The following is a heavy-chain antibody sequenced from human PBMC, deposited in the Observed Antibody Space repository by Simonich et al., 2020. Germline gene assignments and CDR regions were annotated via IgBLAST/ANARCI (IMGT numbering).Heavy chain of an antibody. CDR2: INHSGST. J-gene: IGHJ3*02. D-gene: IGHD1-1*01. V-gene: IGHV4-34*01. CDR3: ARGKGWKNAFDI. CDR1: GGSFSGTY. Sequence: QVQLQQWGAGLLKPSETLSLTCAVYGGSFSGTYWNWIRQPPGKGLEWIGEINHSGSTNYNPSLKSRVTISVDTSKNQFSLKRSSVTAADTAVYYCARGKGWKNAFDIWGQGTMVTVSS.